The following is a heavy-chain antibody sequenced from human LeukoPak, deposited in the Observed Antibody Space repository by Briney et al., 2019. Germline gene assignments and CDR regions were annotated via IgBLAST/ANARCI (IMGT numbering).Heavy chain of an antibody. D-gene: IGHD6-13*01. CDR3: AREGELNSSSWYLDYYYGMDV. CDR2: INPNSGGT. CDR1: GYTFTGYY. J-gene: IGHJ6*02. V-gene: IGHV1-2*02. Sequence: VASVTVSCKASGYTFTGYYMHWVRQAPGQGLEWMGWINPNSGGTNYAQKFQGRVTMTRDTSISTAYMELSRLRSDDTAVYYCAREGELNSSSWYLDYYYGMDVWGQGTTVTVSS.